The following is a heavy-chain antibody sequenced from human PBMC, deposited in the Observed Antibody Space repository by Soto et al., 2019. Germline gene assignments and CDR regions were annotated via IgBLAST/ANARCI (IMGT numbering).Heavy chain of an antibody. CDR1: SESISSGSYY. J-gene: IGHJ4*02. CDR2: IYDTESA. V-gene: IGHV4-31*03. CDR3: ARASSSSSAADY. D-gene: IGHD6-6*01. Sequence: PSETLSLTCHVSSESISSGSYYWSWIRHLPGKGLEWIGYIYDTESAYYNPSLKSRVSISMDTSENHFAMRLTSVTAADSAVYYCARASSSSSAADYWGQG.